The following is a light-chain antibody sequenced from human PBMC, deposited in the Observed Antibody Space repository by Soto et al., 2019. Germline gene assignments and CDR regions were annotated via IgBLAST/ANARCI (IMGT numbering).Light chain of an antibody. CDR2: DVN. J-gene: IGLJ2*01. CDR1: PSDVGGSNS. V-gene: IGLV2-8*01. Sequence: QSVLTQPPSASGSPGQSVTISCTGTPSDVGGSNSVSWYQQRPGKAPNLMIYDVNKRPSGVPDRFSGSKSGNTASLTVSGLQAADEAYYFCSSYAPSDVVFGGGTKLTVL. CDR3: SSYAPSDVV.